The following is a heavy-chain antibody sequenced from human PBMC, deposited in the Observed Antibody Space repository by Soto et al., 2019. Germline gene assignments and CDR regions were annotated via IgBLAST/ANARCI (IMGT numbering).Heavy chain of an antibody. CDR2: IYHSGST. D-gene: IGHD5-18*01. CDR1: GGSISSSNW. V-gene: IGHV4-4*02. CDR3: ARWAPVDTAMAFDY. J-gene: IGHJ4*02. Sequence: QVQLQESGPGLVKPSGTLSLTCAVSGGSISSSNWWSWVRQPPGKGLEWIGEIYHSGSTNYNPSLKSRVPISVDKSKNPFSLKLSSVTAADTAVYSCARWAPVDTAMAFDYWGQGTLVTVSS.